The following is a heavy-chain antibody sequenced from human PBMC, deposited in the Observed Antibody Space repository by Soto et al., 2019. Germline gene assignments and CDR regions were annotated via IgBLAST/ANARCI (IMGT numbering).Heavy chain of an antibody. CDR3: ARDPPDFNSGLDS. J-gene: IGHJ4*02. CDR1: GDSVSNNGAT. V-gene: IGHV6-1*01. D-gene: IGHD1-26*01. CDR2: AYYRSRWQY. Sequence: SQTLSLTCAICGDSVSNNGATWNWIRQSPSRGLEWLGRAYYRSRWQYDYAPSVRSRITINPDTSKNQFSLHLSSVTPEDTAVYYCARDPPDFNSGLDSWGQGSLVTVSS.